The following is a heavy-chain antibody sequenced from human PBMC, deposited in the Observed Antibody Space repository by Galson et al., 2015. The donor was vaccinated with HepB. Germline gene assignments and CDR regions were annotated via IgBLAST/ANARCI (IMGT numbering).Heavy chain of an antibody. Sequence: SLRLSCAASGFTFSSYAMSWVRQAPGKGLEWVSAISGSGGSTYYADSVKGRFTISRDNSKNTLYLQMNSLRAEDTAVYYCAKDLGGYSGYDWDYWGQGTLVTVSS. D-gene: IGHD5-12*01. V-gene: IGHV3-23*01. CDR3: AKDLGGYSGYDWDY. CDR1: GFTFSSYA. J-gene: IGHJ4*02. CDR2: ISGSGGST.